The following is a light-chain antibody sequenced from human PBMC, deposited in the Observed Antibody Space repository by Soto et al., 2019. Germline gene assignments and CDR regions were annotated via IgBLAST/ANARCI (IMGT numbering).Light chain of an antibody. CDR3: QQYNSYSPS. CDR2: AAS. Sequence: DIQMTQSPSSLSASIGERVTITCRASQSISNYLNWFQQKPGEAPKLLIYAASSLPSGVPSRFSGSGSGTEFTLTNSSLQPDDFATYYCQQYNSYSPSFGQGTRLEIK. V-gene: IGKV1-5*01. CDR1: QSISNY. J-gene: IGKJ5*01.